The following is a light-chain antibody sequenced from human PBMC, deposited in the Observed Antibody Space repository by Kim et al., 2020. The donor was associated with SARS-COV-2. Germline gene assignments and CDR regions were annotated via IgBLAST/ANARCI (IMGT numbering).Light chain of an antibody. J-gene: IGKJ1*01. CDR3: QQYNEWPRT. Sequence: SPGERATLSCRASESINKKLAWYQQRPGESPRLLIYDASIRSPDIPGRFSGSGAGTEFTLTINSLQSEDFAVYYCQQYNEWPRTFGQGTKVDI. CDR1: ESINKK. CDR2: DAS. V-gene: IGKV3-15*01.